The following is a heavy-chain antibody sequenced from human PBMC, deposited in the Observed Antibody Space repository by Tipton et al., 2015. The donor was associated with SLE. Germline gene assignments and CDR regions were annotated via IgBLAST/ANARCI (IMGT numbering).Heavy chain of an antibody. J-gene: IGHJ6*02. CDR3: ARDNLDLDV. CDR2: MSYDGINK. V-gene: IGHV3-30*03. CDR1: GFTFSSYA. Sequence: SLRLSCAASGFTFSSYAIHWVRQAPGKGLEWVALMSYDGINKYYADSVKGRFTISRDNYKNTLYLQMNSLRAEDTAMYYCARDNLDLDVWGQGTTVTVSS. D-gene: IGHD1-14*01.